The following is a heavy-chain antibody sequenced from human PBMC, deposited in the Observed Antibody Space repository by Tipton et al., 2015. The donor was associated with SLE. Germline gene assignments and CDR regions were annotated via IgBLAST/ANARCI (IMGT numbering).Heavy chain of an antibody. V-gene: IGHV4-39*07. CDR1: GGSISSSSYY. D-gene: IGHD6-19*01. CDR3: ARGGEAVAGTSYFQH. Sequence: TLSLTCTVSGGSISSSSYYWSWIRQPPGKGLEWIGSIYYSGSTYYNPSLKSRVTISVDTSKNQFSLKLSSVTAADTAVYYCARGGEAVAGTSYFQHWGQGTLVTVSS. CDR2: IYYSGST. J-gene: IGHJ1*01.